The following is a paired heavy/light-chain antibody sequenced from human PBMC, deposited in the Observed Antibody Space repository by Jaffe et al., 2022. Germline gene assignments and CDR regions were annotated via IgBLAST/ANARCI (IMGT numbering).Light chain of an antibody. Sequence: IQMTQSPSSLSASVGDRVTITCRATQSIKNYLNWYQHKPGKAPKLLIYAASRLQSGVPSRFRGSGSGTDFTLTISSLQPEDFATYYCQQSYSASVFTFGQGTNLEI. CDR3: QQSYSASVFT. CDR2: AAS. CDR1: QSIKNY. J-gene: IGKJ2*01. V-gene: IGKV1-39*01.
Heavy chain of an antibody. CDR2: IKSKSDGGTT. J-gene: IGHJ6*03. Sequence: EVQLVESGGGLVEPGGSLRLTCVASGFTVNSAWMSWVRRAPGKGLEWIGLIKSKSDGGTTDYAAPVKGRFSISRDDSLNTLSLEMDSLQDADTAMYYCTTVTYNDVWISYGTYNYFYYMDVWGKGTTVTVSS. CDR3: TTVTYNDVWISYGTYNYFYYMDV. V-gene: IGHV3-15*05. D-gene: IGHD3-3*01. CDR1: GFTVNSAW.